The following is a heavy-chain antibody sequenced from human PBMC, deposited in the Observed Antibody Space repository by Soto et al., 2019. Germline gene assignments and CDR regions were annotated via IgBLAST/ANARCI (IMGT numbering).Heavy chain of an antibody. CDR1: GFTFSSYE. V-gene: IGHV3-33*08. CDR3: ASTMIVVALDDAFDI. Sequence: GGSLRLSCAASGFTFSSYEMHWVRRAPGKGLEWVAVIWYDGSNKYYADSVKGRFTISRDNSKNTLYLQMNSLRAEDTAVYYCASTMIVVALDDAFDIWGQGTMVTVSS. CDR2: IWYDGSNK. D-gene: IGHD3-22*01. J-gene: IGHJ3*02.